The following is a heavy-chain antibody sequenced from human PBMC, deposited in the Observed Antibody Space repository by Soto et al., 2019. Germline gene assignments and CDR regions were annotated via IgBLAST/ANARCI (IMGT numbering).Heavy chain of an antibody. D-gene: IGHD2-21*02. CDR1: GFTFSSYG. J-gene: IGHJ2*01. CDR2: IWYDGSNK. V-gene: IGHV3-33*01. CDR3: ARGVMVTAMVMWYFAL. Sequence: QVQLVESGGGVVQPGRSLRLSCAASGFTFSSYGMHWVRQAPGKGLEWVAVIWYDGSNKYYADSVKGRFTISRDNSKNTLYLQMNSLRAEDMAVYYCARGVMVTAMVMWYFALWGRGTLVTVSS.